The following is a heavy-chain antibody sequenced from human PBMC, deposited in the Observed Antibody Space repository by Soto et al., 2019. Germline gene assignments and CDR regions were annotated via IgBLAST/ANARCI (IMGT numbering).Heavy chain of an antibody. CDR1: GGTFSTYS. V-gene: IGHV1-69*06. CDR3: ARSSGNNYGVGTNYYFDY. J-gene: IGHJ4*02. CDR2: IIPIFGTA. D-gene: IGHD1-26*01. Sequence: QVQLVQSGAEVKKPGSSVKVSCKTSGGTFSTYSIVWVRQAPGEGLEWMGGIIPIFGTANYAQKFQDRVTITAAKSTNTAFMELSSLKSEDTAMYYCARSSGNNYGVGTNYYFDYWGQGTLVTVSS.